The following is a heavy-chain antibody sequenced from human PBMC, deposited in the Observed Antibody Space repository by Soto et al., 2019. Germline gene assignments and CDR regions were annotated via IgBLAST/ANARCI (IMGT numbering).Heavy chain of an antibody. J-gene: IGHJ5*02. V-gene: IGHV1-18*01. Sequence: TSYGISWVRQAPGQGLEWMGWISAYNGNTNYAQKLQGRVTMTTDTSTSTAYMELRSLRSDDTAVYYCAREWGSGSHTRIDWFDPWGQGTLVTVSS. CDR2: ISAYNGNT. CDR3: AREWGSGSHTRIDWFDP. CDR1: TSYG. D-gene: IGHD1-26*01.